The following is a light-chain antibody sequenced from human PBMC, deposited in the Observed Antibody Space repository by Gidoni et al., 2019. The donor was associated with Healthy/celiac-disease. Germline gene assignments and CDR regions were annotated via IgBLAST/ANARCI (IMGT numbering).Light chain of an antibody. CDR3: QQSSNWPLT. V-gene: IGKV3-11*01. CDR2: DAS. CDR1: QSVSSY. Sequence: EIVLSRSPATLSFSPGERATLSCRASQSVSSYLAWYQQKPGQAPRLLIYDASNRATGIPARFSGSGDGTDFTLATSGLEPEDLAVYCCQQSSNWPLTFGGGTKVEIK. J-gene: IGKJ4*01.